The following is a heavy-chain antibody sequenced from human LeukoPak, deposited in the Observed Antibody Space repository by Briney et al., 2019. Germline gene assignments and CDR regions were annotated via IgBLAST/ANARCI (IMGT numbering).Heavy chain of an antibody. CDR1: GFTFSSYS. CDR3: ARPHFYGDYPYWYFDL. V-gene: IGHV3-21*01. Sequence: GGSLRLSCAASGFTFSSYSMNWVRQAPGKGLEWVSSMSSNSSYIYYVDSVKGRFTISRDNAKNSLYLQMNSLRAEDTAVYYCARPHFYGDYPYWYFDLWGRGTLVTVSS. CDR2: MSSNSSYI. J-gene: IGHJ2*01. D-gene: IGHD4-17*01.